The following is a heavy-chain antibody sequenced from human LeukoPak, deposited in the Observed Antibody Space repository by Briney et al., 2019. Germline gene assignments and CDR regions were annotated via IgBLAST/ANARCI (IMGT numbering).Heavy chain of an antibody. V-gene: IGHV4-4*07. CDR1: GGSIRSYY. CDR2: IYPSGST. Sequence: SETLSLTCTVSGGSIRSYYWSWIRQPAGKGLEWIGRIYPSGSTNYNPSLKSRVTMSVDTSKNQFSLKVSSVTAADTAVYYCARLVLRFLEPSLYMDVWGKGTTVTVSS. CDR3: ARLVLRFLEPSLYMDV. D-gene: IGHD3-3*01. J-gene: IGHJ6*03.